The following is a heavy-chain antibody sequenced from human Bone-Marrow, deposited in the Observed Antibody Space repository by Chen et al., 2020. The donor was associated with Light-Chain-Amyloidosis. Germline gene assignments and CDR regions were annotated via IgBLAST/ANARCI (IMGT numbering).Heavy chain of an antibody. Sequence: QVQLVQSGAELKKPGSSVKVSSKASGGPFNTYAINWVRQAPGQGLEWMGGIIPILGTASYAQKFQGRVTITADEASSTAYMELSSLTSGDTAVYYCAEGPYSNLGYWGQGTLVTVSS. V-gene: IGHV1-69*01. CDR2: IIPILGTA. J-gene: IGHJ4*02. D-gene: IGHD4-4*01. CDR1: GGPFNTYA. CDR3: AEGPYSNLGY.